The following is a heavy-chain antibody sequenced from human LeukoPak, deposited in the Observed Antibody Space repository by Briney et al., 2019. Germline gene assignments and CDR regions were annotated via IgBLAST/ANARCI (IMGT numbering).Heavy chain of an antibody. J-gene: IGHJ4*02. CDR2: IYYSGST. CDR3: ARVSTLGYCSSTSCYAIDY. D-gene: IGHD2-2*01. CDR1: GGSISSGDYY. Sequence: SQTLSLTCTVSGGSISSGDYYWSRIRQPPGKGLEWIGYIYYSGSTYYNPSLKSRVTISVDTSKNQFSLKLSSVTAADTAVYYCARVSTLGYCSSTSCYAIDYWGQGTLVTVSS. V-gene: IGHV4-30-4*01.